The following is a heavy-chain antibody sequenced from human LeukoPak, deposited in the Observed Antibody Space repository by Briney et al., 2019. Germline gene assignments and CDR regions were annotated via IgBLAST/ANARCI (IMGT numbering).Heavy chain of an antibody. J-gene: IGHJ4*02. Sequence: ASVKVSCKASGYTFTSYDINWVRQATGQGLEWMGWMNPNSGNTGYAQKFQGRVTMTRNTSISTAYMELSSLRSEDTAVYYCARGLAYCTNGVCYTWYFDYWGKGTLVTVSS. CDR1: GYTFTSYD. CDR3: ARGLAYCTNGVCYTWYFDY. V-gene: IGHV1-8*01. CDR2: MNPNSGNT. D-gene: IGHD2-8*01.